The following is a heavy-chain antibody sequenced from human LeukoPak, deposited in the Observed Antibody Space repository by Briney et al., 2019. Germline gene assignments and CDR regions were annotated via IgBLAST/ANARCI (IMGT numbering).Heavy chain of an antibody. J-gene: IGHJ4*02. D-gene: IGHD1-26*01. Sequence: SETLSLTCTVSGDPISGYSDYKWTWIRQPPGKGLHWIGYVYYSGSTNYNPSLRSRVTISVDTSKNQFSLKLTSVTAADTAVYYCAREYSGFDHWGQGTLVTVSS. CDR2: VYYSGST. V-gene: IGHV4-61*08. CDR3: AREYSGFDH. CDR1: GDPISGYSDY.